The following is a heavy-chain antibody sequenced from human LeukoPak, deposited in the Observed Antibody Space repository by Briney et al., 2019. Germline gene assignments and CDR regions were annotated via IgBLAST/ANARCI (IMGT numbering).Heavy chain of an antibody. V-gene: IGHV3-9*01. Sequence: PGGSLRLSCAASGFTFDDYAMHWVRQAPGKGLEWVSGISWNSGSIGYADSVKGRLTISRDNAKNSLYLQMNSLRAEDTALYYCAKDTEYQLLFWFDPWGQGTLVTVSS. J-gene: IGHJ5*02. CDR1: GFTFDDYA. D-gene: IGHD2-2*01. CDR3: AKDTEYQLLFWFDP. CDR2: ISWNSGSI.